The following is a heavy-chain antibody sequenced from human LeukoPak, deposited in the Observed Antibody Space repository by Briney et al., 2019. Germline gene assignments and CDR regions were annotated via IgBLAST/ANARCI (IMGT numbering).Heavy chain of an antibody. CDR1: GFTSSSYG. Sequence: PGGSLRLSCAASGFTSSSYGMHWVRQAPGKGLEWVAFIRYDGSNKYYADSVKGRFTISRDNSKNTLYLQKNSMREEDTAVYYCSKSWQWLVFPQFHHYYGMDAWGPGATGTVSS. J-gene: IGHJ6*02. CDR3: SKSWQWLVFPQFHHYYGMDA. CDR2: IRYDGSNK. D-gene: IGHD6-19*01. V-gene: IGHV3-30*02.